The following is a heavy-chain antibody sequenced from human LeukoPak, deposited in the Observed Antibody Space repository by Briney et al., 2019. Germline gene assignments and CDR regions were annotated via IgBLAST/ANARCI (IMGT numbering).Heavy chain of an antibody. Sequence: GGSLRLSCAASGFTFSSHWMSWVRQAPGKGLEWVASTNEDGSDKYYVDSVKGRFTISRDNAKNSLYLQMNGLRAEDTAVYYCARACGGDCYYAFDIWGQGTMVTVSS. D-gene: IGHD2-21*02. CDR3: ARACGGDCYYAFDI. CDR1: GFTFSSHW. J-gene: IGHJ3*02. CDR2: TNEDGSDK. V-gene: IGHV3-7*01.